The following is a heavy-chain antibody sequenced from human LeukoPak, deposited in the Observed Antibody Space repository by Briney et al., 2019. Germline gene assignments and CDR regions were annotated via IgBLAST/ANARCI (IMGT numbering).Heavy chain of an antibody. V-gene: IGHV3-9*01. CDR2: ISWNSGRI. J-gene: IGHJ3*02. CDR3: AKDFYRLGEFDAFDN. Sequence: GGSLRLSCAASGFTFDDYAMHWVRQAPGKGLEWVSGISWNSGRIGYADSVKGRFTISRDNAKNSLYLQMNRLRVEDTALYYCAKDFYRLGEFDAFDNWSQGTMVTVSS. D-gene: IGHD3-16*01. CDR1: GFTFDDYA.